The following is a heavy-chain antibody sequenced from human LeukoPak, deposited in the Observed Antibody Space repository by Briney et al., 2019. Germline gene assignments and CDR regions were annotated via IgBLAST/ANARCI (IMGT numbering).Heavy chain of an antibody. D-gene: IGHD1-1*01. CDR3: ASIGPELQLEPKYYFDY. V-gene: IGHV1-69*13. CDR1: GGTFSSYA. Sequence: SVKVSCKASGGTFSSYAISWVRQAPGQGLEWMGGIIPIFGTANYAQKFQGRVTITADESTSTAYMELSSLRSKDTAVYYCASIGPELQLEPKYYFDYWGQGTLVTVSS. J-gene: IGHJ4*02. CDR2: IIPIFGTA.